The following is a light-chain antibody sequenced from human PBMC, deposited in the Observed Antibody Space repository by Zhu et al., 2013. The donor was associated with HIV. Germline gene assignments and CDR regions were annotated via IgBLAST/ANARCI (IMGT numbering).Light chain of an antibody. V-gene: IGKV3-20*01. J-gene: IGKJ5*01. CDR1: HSVSSSY. CDR2: SAS. Sequence: EIVLTQSPGTLSLSPGERATLSCRASHSVSSSYLAWYQQKPGQAPRLLIYSASSRATGIPDRFSGSGSGTDFTLTISRLEPEDFAVYYCQQYGSSLSITFGQGTRLEIK. CDR3: QQYGSSLSIT.